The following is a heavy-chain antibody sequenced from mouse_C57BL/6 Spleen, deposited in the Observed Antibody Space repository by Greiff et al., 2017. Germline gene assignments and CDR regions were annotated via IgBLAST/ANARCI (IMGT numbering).Heavy chain of an antibody. J-gene: IGHJ4*01. D-gene: IGHD2-5*01. Sequence: EVKLMESEGGLVQPGSSMKLSCTASGFTFSDYYMAWVRQVPEKGLEWVANINYDGSSTYYLDSLKSRFIISRDNAKNILYLQMSSLKSEDTATYYCARHSNPYAMDYWGQGTSVTVSS. V-gene: IGHV5-16*01. CDR3: ARHSNPYAMDY. CDR2: INYDGSST. CDR1: GFTFSDYY.